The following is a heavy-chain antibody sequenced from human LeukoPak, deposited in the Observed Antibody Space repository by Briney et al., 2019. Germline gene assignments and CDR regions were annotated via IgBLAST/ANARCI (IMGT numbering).Heavy chain of an antibody. CDR2: ISSSGNT. J-gene: IGHJ4*02. CDR3: ARHYSGTYYRFDS. D-gene: IGHD1-26*01. CDR1: GDSFSSSSYF. V-gene: IGHV4-39*01. Sequence: SETLSLTCTVSGDSFSSSSYFWDWIRQAPGKGLEGIGTISSSGNTYYNPALKSRVTMSVDTSNNQFSLKLTSVTAADTTVYYCARHYSGTYYRFDSWGQGTLVTVSS.